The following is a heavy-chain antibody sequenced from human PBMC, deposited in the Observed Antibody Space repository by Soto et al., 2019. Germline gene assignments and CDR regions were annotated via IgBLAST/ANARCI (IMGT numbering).Heavy chain of an antibody. D-gene: IGHD2-2*01. V-gene: IGHV3-9*01. CDR2: ISWNSGNI. CDR3: VKRYTTSCFAHFHY. CDR1: AFTFGDYA. Sequence: EVQLVESGGGLVQPGRSLRLSCAASAFTFGDYAMHWVRQAPGRGLGWVSCISWNSGNIVYVDSVSGRFTIARDNAKNSLYLQMNSLRPEDTAFYYCVKRYTTSCFAHFHYWGQGALVTVSS. J-gene: IGHJ4*02.